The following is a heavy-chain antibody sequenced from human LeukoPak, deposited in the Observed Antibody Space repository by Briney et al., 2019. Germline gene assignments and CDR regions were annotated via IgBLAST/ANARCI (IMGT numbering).Heavy chain of an antibody. CDR2: INPGSGGT. Sequence: GASVKVSCKASEYTFTGYYLHWVRQAPGQGLEWMGCINPGSGGTNYAQKFQDRVTMTRDMYISTAYMELSNLRYDDTAVYYCARGGFVVAPPLAVWGQGTTVTVSS. D-gene: IGHD3-3*01. CDR1: EYTFTGYY. V-gene: IGHV1-2*02. CDR3: ARGGFVVAPPLAV. J-gene: IGHJ6*02.